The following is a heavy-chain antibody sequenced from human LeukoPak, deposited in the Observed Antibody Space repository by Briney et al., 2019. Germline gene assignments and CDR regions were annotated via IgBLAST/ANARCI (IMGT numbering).Heavy chain of an antibody. CDR3: ARAAGGGYNSHFDV. V-gene: IGHV1-46*01. Sequence: GASVKVSCKASGYTFITYGINWVRQAPGQGLEWMGIINPSGGSTSYAQKFQGRVTMTRDTSTSTVYMDLSSLRSEDTAVYYCARAAGGGYNSHFDVLGQGTLVTVSS. CDR2: INPSGGST. J-gene: IGHJ4*02. D-gene: IGHD5-24*01. CDR1: GYTFITYG.